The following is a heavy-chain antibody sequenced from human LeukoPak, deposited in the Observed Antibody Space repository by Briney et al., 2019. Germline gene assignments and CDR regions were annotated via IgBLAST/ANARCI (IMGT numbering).Heavy chain of an antibody. CDR2: ISAYNGNT. V-gene: IGHV1-18*01. Sequence: GASVKVSCKASGYTFTSYGISWVRQAPGQGLEWMGWISAYNGNTNYARKLQGRVTMTTDTSTSTAYMELRSLRSDDTAVYYCARDYDYVWGSYRVLGYWGQGTLVTVSS. CDR1: GYTFTSYG. D-gene: IGHD3-16*02. CDR3: ARDYDYVWGSYRVLGY. J-gene: IGHJ4*02.